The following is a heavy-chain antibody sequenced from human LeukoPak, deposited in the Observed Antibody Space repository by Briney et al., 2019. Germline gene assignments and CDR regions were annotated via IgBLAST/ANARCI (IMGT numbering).Heavy chain of an antibody. CDR3: AKDQKGNFDY. CDR2: ISGSGGST. Sequence: GGSLRLSFVAPGFTFSSYAMSWVRQAPGKGLEWVSGISGSGGSTYYADSVKGRFTISRDNSKNTLYLQMNSLRAEDTAVYYCAKDQKGNFDYWGQGTLVTVSS. V-gene: IGHV3-23*01. J-gene: IGHJ4*02. CDR1: GFTFSSYA.